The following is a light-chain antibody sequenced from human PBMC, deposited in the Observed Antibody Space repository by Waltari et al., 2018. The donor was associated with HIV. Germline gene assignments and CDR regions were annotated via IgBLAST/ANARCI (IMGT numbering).Light chain of an antibody. CDR2: GKN. J-gene: IGLJ3*02. V-gene: IGLV3-19*01. CDR1: NFRRHY. Sequence: SSELTQDPAVSVALGQTVRITCQGENFRRHYGSWYQQKPGQAPLLVIYGKNQRPTGIPDRFSGSRSGTTAFLTITGAQAEDEADYYCAVWDDRLNGPVFGGGTKLTVV. CDR3: AVWDDRLNGPV.